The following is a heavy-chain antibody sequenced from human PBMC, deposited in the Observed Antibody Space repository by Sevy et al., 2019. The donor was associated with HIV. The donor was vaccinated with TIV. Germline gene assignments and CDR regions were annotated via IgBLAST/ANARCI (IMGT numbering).Heavy chain of an antibody. CDR2: INWNAGST. CDR1: GFTFDDYG. V-gene: IGHV3-20*04. D-gene: IGHD2-21*02. CDR3: ARGQEPYCGGDCYSAFDI. Sequence: GGSLRLSCAASGFTFDDYGMSWVRQAPGKGLEWVSGINWNAGSTGYADSVKGRFTISRDNAKNSLYVQMNSLRAEDTALYYCARGQEPYCGGDCYSAFDIWGQGTMVT. J-gene: IGHJ3*02.